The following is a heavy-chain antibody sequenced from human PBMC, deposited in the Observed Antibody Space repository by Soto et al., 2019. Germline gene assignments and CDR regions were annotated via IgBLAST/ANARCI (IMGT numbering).Heavy chain of an antibody. CDR3: ARDGACGGDCSIDY. J-gene: IGHJ4*02. CDR1: GFTFSSYA. Sequence: QVQLVESGGGVVQPGRSLRLSCAASGFTFSSYARYWVRQAPGKGLEWVAVISYDGSNKYYGDSVKGRFTISRDNSKNTLYLQMNSLRAEDTAVYYCARDGACGGDCSIDYWGQGTLVTVSS. D-gene: IGHD2-21*02. V-gene: IGHV3-30-3*01. CDR2: ISYDGSNK.